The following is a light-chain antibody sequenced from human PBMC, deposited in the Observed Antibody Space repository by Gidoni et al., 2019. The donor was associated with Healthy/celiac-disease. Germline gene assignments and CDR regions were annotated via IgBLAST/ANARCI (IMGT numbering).Light chain of an antibody. CDR2: LGS. V-gene: IGKV2-28*01. CDR3: MQALQTPRT. Sequence: DIGMTQSTLSLPVTPGEPASISCRSSQSLLHSNGYNYLDWYLQKPGQSPQLLIYLGSNRASGVPDRFSGSGSGTDFTLKISRVEAEDVGVYYCMQALQTPRTFGQGTKVEIK. J-gene: IGKJ1*01. CDR1: QSLLHSNGYNY.